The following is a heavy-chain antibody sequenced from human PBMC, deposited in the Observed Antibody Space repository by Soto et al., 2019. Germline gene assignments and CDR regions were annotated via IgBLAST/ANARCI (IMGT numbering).Heavy chain of an antibody. Sequence: QITLKESGPTLVKPTQTLTLTCTFSGFSLSSSGVGVGWIRQPPGKALEWLARIYWDDDKRYSPSLKSRLTITKDTSKNQAVLTITNMDPVDTATYYCAHSYYLYNWNDYWGQGTLVIVST. CDR1: GFSLSSSGVG. CDR3: AHSYYLYNWNDY. CDR2: IYWDDDK. V-gene: IGHV2-5*02. D-gene: IGHD1-1*01. J-gene: IGHJ4*02.